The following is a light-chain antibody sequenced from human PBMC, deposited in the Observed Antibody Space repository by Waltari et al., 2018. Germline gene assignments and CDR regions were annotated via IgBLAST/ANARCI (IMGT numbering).Light chain of an antibody. CDR3: HQYSTSPYT. V-gene: IGKV3-20*01. CDR2: VAS. Sequence: EIVLTQSPGTLSLSPGERATLSCRASQSISSRFLAWYQHKPGQAPRLFISVASSRLTGIPARFSGSGSGTDFTLTISKLEPEDFAVYDCHQYSTSPYTFGQGTKLQI. CDR1: QSISSRF. J-gene: IGKJ2*01.